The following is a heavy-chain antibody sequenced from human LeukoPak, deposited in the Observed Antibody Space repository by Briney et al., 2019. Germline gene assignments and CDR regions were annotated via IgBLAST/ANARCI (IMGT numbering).Heavy chain of an antibody. CDR2: IYTSGST. CDR1: GDSISGFY. J-gene: IGHJ4*02. CDR3: ARDVVAARGSFDY. V-gene: IGHV4-4*07. D-gene: IGHD2-2*01. Sequence: SETLSLTCTVSGDSISGFYWSWILQAAGKGLEWIGHIYTSGSTNYNPSLKSRVTMSVDMSKNQFSLKLRSVTAADTAVYYCARDVVAARGSFDYWGQGTLVTVSS.